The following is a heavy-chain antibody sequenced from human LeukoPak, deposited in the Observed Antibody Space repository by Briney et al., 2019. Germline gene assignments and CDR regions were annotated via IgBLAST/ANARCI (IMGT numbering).Heavy chain of an antibody. CDR3: ARDLANNLGYCSSTSCPYGMDV. Sequence: ASVTVSCKASGYTFTSYYMHWVRQAPGQGLEWMGIINPSGGSTSYAQKFQGRVTMTRDTSTSTVYMELSSLRSEDTAVYYCARDLANNLGYCSSTSCPYGMDVWGQGTTVTVSS. J-gene: IGHJ6*02. CDR1: GYTFTSYY. D-gene: IGHD2-2*01. V-gene: IGHV1-46*01. CDR2: INPSGGST.